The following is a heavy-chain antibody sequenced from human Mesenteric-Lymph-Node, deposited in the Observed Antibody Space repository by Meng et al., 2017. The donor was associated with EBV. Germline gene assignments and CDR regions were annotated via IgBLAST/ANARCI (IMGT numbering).Heavy chain of an antibody. CDR3: ARADSSYASGTYYFDY. Sequence: ELAEQCPGLVKPSGTPSLICAVSGGSIYNDALWTWVRQPPGKGLEWIGEIYHRGGTNFNPSLKSRVTISIDKSKNQFSLKLNSVTAADTAVFYCARADSSYASGTYYFDYWGQGALVTVSS. V-gene: IGHV4-4*02. CDR1: GGSIYNDAL. CDR2: IYHRGGT. D-gene: IGHD3-10*01. J-gene: IGHJ4*02.